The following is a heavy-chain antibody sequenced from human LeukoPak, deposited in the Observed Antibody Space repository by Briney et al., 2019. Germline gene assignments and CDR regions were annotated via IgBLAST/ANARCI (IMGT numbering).Heavy chain of an antibody. V-gene: IGHV3-21*01. Sequence: GGSLRLSCAASGFTFSSYSMNWVRQAPGKGLEWVSSISSSSSYIYYADSVKGRFTISRDNAKNSLYLQMNSLRAEDTAVYYCARAIVATINPFDYWGQGTLVTVPS. CDR1: GFTFSSYS. CDR3: ARAIVATINPFDY. CDR2: ISSSSSYI. J-gene: IGHJ4*02. D-gene: IGHD5-12*01.